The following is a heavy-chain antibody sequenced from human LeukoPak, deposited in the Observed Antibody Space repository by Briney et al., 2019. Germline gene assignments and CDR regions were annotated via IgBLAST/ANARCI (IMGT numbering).Heavy chain of an antibody. J-gene: IGHJ4*02. CDR3: ARSTANSGSYLAFFDY. CDR2: ISYDGSNK. CDR1: GFTFSSYA. Sequence: GGSLRLSCAASGFTFSSYAMHWVRQAPGKGLEWVAVISYDGSNKYYADSVKGRFTISRDNPKNTLYLQMNSLRAEDTAVYYCARSTANSGSYLAFFDYWGQGTLVTVSS. D-gene: IGHD1-26*01. V-gene: IGHV3-30-3*01.